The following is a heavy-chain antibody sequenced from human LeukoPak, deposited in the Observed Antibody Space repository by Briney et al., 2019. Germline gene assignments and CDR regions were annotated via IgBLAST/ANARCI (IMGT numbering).Heavy chain of an antibody. Sequence: ASVKVSCKASGYTFTSYGISWVRQAPGQGLEWMGWISAYNGNTNYAQKLQGRVTMTTDTSTSTAYMELRSLRSEDTAVYYCARGLSSPYYYYMDVWGKGTTVTVSS. D-gene: IGHD6-6*01. V-gene: IGHV1-18*01. CDR1: GYTFTSYG. CDR3: ARGLSSPYYYYMDV. J-gene: IGHJ6*03. CDR2: ISAYNGNT.